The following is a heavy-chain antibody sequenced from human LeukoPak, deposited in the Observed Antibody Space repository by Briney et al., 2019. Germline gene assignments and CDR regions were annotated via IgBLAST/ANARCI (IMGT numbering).Heavy chain of an antibody. CDR1: GGSFSGYY. CDR2: INHSGST. J-gene: IGHJ4*02. V-gene: IGHV4-34*01. CDR3: ARGRHVGYFDY. Sequence: PSETLSLTCAVYGGSFSGYYWSWIRQPPGKGLEWIGEINHSGSTNYNPSLKSRVTISVDTSKNQFSLKLSSVTAADTAVYYCARGRHVGYFDYWGQGTLVTVSS. D-gene: IGHD1-26*01.